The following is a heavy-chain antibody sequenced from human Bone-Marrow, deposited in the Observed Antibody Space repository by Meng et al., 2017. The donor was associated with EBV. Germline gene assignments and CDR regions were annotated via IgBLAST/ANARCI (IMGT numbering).Heavy chain of an antibody. V-gene: IGHV3-74*01. CDR2: TNEDGRIT. Sequence: VKRGESGGALVPTGGARSLSCVASGFSFSRYWMHWVRQATGKGLVWVSRTNEDGRITNYADSVKGRFTISRENTKNRLYLQMDSLRAEDTALYFCSRDLAGSDDVWGQGTLVTVSS. CDR3: SRDLAGSDDV. D-gene: IGHD5-24*01. J-gene: IGHJ4*02. CDR1: GFSFSRYW.